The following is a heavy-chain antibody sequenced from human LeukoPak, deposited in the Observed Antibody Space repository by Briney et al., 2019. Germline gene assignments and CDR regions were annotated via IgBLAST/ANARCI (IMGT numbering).Heavy chain of an antibody. Sequence: PGGSLRLSCAASGFTLSNYNMNWVRQAPGKGLEWVSFISRSGGYIYYADAVKGRFTISRDNAKKSLHLQMNSLRAEDTAVYYCAREGADEGKVYWGQGTLVTVSS. J-gene: IGHJ4*02. CDR2: ISRSGGYI. CDR3: AREGADEGKVY. D-gene: IGHD1-26*01. V-gene: IGHV3-21*01. CDR1: GFTLSNYN.